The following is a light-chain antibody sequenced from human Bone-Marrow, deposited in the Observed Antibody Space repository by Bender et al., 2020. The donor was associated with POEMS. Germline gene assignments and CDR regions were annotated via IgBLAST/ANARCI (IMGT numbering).Light chain of an antibody. CDR3: HVWDSSSDVV. Sequence: SYVLTQPPSVSAAPRQTARITCGGDNVRSKSVHWYQQRPDQAPVLVVYDDSDRPSGIPERFSGSKSGNTATLTISRVEAGDEADYYCHVWDSSSDVVFGGGTKLTVL. CDR1: NVRSKS. J-gene: IGLJ2*01. V-gene: IGLV3-21*02. CDR2: DDS.